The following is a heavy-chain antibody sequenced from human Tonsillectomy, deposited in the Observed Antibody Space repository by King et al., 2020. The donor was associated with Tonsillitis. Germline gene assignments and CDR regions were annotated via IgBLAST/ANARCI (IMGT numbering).Heavy chain of an antibody. J-gene: IGHJ3*02. CDR3: ARFVVSSEQWLVRVFEFADAFEI. V-gene: IGHV4-59*08. Sequence: VQLQESGPGLVKPSETLSLTCTVSGGSISSYYWSWIRQPPGKGLEWIGYIYYSGSTNYNPSLKSRVTISVDTSKNQFSLKLSSVTAADTAVYYCARFVVSSEQWLVRVFEFADAFEIWGQGTMVTVSS. CDR1: GGSISSYY. CDR2: IYYSGST. D-gene: IGHD6-19*01.